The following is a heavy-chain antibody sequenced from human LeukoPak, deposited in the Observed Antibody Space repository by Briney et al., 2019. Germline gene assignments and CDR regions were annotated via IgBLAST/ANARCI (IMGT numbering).Heavy chain of an antibody. CDR1: GYTLTSYY. D-gene: IGHD6-6*01. Sequence: ASVKVSCKASGYTLTSYYMHWVRQAPGQGLEWMGIINPSGGSTNYAQKFPGRVTMTRDTSTSTVYMELSSLRPEDTAVYFCARDRNLEYSSSSGRFDPWGQGTLVTVSS. V-gene: IGHV1-46*03. CDR2: INPSGGST. CDR3: ARDRNLEYSSSSGRFDP. J-gene: IGHJ5*02.